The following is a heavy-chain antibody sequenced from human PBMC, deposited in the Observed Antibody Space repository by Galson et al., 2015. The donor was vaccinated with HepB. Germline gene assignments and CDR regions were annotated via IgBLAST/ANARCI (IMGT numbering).Heavy chain of an antibody. CDR1: GFTFSSYA. CDR3: AKDEGGLGYCSGGSCFSTFDY. V-gene: IGHV3-23*01. Sequence: SLRLSCAASGFTFSSYAMSWVRQAPGKGLEWVSAISGSGGSTYYADSVKGRFTISRDNSKNTLYLQMNSLRAEDTAVYYCAKDEGGLGYCSGGSCFSTFDYWAQGTLVTVSS. D-gene: IGHD2-15*01. J-gene: IGHJ4*02. CDR2: ISGSGGST.